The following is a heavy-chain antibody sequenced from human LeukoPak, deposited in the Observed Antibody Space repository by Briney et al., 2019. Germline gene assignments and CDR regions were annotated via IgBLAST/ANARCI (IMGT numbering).Heavy chain of an antibody. D-gene: IGHD1-20*01. CDR3: ARVRGPPGPYNWNPNWFDP. V-gene: IGHV4-59*01. Sequence: SETLSLTCTVSGGSISSYYWSWIRQPPGKGLEWIGYIYYSGSTNYNPSLKSRVTISVDTSKNQFSLKLSSVTAADTAVYYCARVRGPPGPYNWNPNWFDPWGQGTPVTVSS. CDR2: IYYSGST. J-gene: IGHJ5*02. CDR1: GGSISSYY.